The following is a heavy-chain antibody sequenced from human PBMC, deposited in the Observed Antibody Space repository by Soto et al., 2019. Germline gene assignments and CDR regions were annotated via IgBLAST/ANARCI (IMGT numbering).Heavy chain of an antibody. D-gene: IGHD6-13*01. CDR3: ARDRSGKGGNWFDP. J-gene: IGHJ5*02. CDR2: IYYSGST. CDR1: GGAISSGDYY. Sequence: PSGALSLPCTVSGGAISSGDYYWSWIRQPQGKGLEWIGYIYYSGSTYYHPSLKSRVTISVDTSKNQLSLKLSSVTAADTAVYYCARDRSGKGGNWFDPWGQGTLVTVSS. V-gene: IGHV4-30-4*01.